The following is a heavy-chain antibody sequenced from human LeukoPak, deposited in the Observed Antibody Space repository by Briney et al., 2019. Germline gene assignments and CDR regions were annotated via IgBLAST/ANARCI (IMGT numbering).Heavy chain of an antibody. J-gene: IGHJ4*02. CDR1: GYTFTGYY. D-gene: IGHD5-18*01. V-gene: IGHV1-2*02. CDR2: INPNSGGT. Sequence: ASVTVSCKASGYTFTGYYMHWVRQAPGQGLEWMGWINPNSGGTNYAQKFQGRVTMTRDTSISTAYMELSRLRSDDTAVYYCARVTIQLWLAFDYWGQGTLVTVSS. CDR3: ARVTIQLWLAFDY.